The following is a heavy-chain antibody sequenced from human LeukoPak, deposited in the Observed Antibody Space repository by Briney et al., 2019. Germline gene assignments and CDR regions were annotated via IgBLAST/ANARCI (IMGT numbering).Heavy chain of an antibody. CDR3: ARDSGSGWYRGGYWFDP. Sequence: ASVKVSCKASGYTFTGYYMHWVRQAPGQGLEWMGIINPSGGSTSYAQKFQGRVTMTRDMSTSTVYMELSSLRSEDTAVYYCARDSGSGWYRGGYWFDPWGQGTLVTVSS. V-gene: IGHV1-46*01. CDR2: INPSGGST. D-gene: IGHD6-19*01. CDR1: GYTFTGYY. J-gene: IGHJ5*02.